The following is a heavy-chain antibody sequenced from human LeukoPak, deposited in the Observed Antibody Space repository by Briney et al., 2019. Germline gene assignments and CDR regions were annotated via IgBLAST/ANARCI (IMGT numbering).Heavy chain of an antibody. CDR1: GYTFTNYY. CDR2: IHSGGGST. Sequence: GASVKVSCEASGYTFTNYYMHWVRQAPGQGLEWMGIIHSGGGSTTYAQKFQGRVTMTRDTSTTTVYMELSSLRSEDTAVYYCARAHYASSNIKVPFDVWGKGTTVTVSS. D-gene: IGHD3-22*01. V-gene: IGHV1-46*01. J-gene: IGHJ6*04. CDR3: ARAHYASSNIKVPFDV.